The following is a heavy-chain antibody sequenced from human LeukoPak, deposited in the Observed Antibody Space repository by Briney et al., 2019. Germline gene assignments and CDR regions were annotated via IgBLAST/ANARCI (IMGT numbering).Heavy chain of an antibody. CDR2: TYYRGLT. CDR1: GGSITNSPYY. Sequence: TASETLSLTCSVSGGSITNSPYYWGWIRQPPGKGLEWIGATYYRGLTYYNPSLKSRVTISRDTSEDQLSLKLTSVTAADTAVYYCARQGDYAEYGHWGQGILVTVS. J-gene: IGHJ4*02. CDR3: ARQGDYAEYGH. V-gene: IGHV4-39*01. D-gene: IGHD4-17*01.